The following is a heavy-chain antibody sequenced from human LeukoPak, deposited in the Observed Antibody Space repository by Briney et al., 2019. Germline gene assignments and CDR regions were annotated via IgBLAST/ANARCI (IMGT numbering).Heavy chain of an antibody. D-gene: IGHD4-17*01. Sequence: SETLSLTCTVSGGSISSSSYYWGWIRQPPGKGLEWIGSIYYSGRTYYHPFLKSRVTISVDTSKNQFSLKLSSVTAADTAVYYCARHATVIIDYWGQGTLVTVSS. V-gene: IGHV4-39*01. CDR2: IYYSGRT. CDR3: ARHATVIIDY. J-gene: IGHJ4*02. CDR1: GGSISSSSYY.